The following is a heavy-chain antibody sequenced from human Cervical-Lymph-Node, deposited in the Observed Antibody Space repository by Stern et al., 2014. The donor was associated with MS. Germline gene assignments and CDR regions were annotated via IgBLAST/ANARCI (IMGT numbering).Heavy chain of an antibody. J-gene: IGHJ6*02. CDR3: ARSSSPSPYYYYGMDV. CDR1: GFTFSSYG. CDR2: IWYDGSNT. Sequence: VQLVESGGGVVQPGGSLRLSCAASGFTFSSYGMHWVRQAPGKGLEWVAVIWYDGSNTYYADSVKGRFTISRDNSKNTLYLQMNSLRAEDTAVYYCARSSSPSPYYYYGMDVWGQGTTVTVSS. V-gene: IGHV3-33*01. D-gene: IGHD6-13*01.